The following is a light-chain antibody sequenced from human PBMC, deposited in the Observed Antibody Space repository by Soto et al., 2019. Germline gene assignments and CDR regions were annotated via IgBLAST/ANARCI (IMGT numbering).Light chain of an antibody. V-gene: IGKV1-6*02. J-gene: IGKJ5*01. CDR2: EAS. Sequence: IQMTQSPSSLSASVGDRVTITCRASQGISDDLAWYQQRPGTAPKLLIYEASTLHSGVPSRFSGVGSGTDFTLTISGPQPEDFTTYFCLQSRDYPFTFGQGTRLEIK. CDR1: QGISDD. CDR3: LQSRDYPFT.